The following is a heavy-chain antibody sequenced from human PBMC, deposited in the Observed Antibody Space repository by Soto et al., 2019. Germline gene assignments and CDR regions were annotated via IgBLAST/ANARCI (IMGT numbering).Heavy chain of an antibody. Sequence: SETLSLTCTVSGGSINNYYWTWIRQPPGKGLEWIGYVYYTGSTSYNPSLKSRVTISLDTSMNQFSLTLNSVTAAGTAMYFCARYSPPKKSYDSNPGWFDPWGQGTLVTV. D-gene: IGHD3-22*01. V-gene: IGHV4-59*01. CDR2: VYYTGST. J-gene: IGHJ5*02. CDR1: GGSINNYY. CDR3: ARYSPPKKSYDSNPGWFDP.